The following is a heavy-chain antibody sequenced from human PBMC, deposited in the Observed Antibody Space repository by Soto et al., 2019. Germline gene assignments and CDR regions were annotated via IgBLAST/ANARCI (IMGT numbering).Heavy chain of an antibody. CDR2: IYYSGST. D-gene: IGHD3-22*01. J-gene: IGHJ6*02. V-gene: IGHV4-31*03. Sequence: SETLSLTCTVSGGSISSGGYYWSWIRQHPGKGLEWIGYIYYSGSTYYNPSLKSRVTISVDTSKNQFSLKLSSVTAADTAVYYCARDQGTYYYDSSEDYYYYYGMDVWGQGTTVTVSS. CDR1: GGSISSGGYY. CDR3: ARDQGTYYYDSSEDYYYYYGMDV.